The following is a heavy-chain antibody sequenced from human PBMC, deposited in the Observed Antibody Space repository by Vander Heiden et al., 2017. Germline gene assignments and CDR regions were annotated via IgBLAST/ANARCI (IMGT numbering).Heavy chain of an antibody. CDR2: SNPNSGGT. J-gene: IGHJ6*02. CDR3: ARGSGSYSYYYYGMDV. D-gene: IGHD1-26*01. Sequence: QVQLVQSGAEVKKPGASVKVSCKASGYTFTGHYMHWVRQAPGQGLEWMGWSNPNSGGTNYAQKFQGRVTMTRDTSISTAYMELSRLRSDDTAVYYCARGSGSYSYYYYGMDVWGQGTTVTVSS. V-gene: IGHV1-2*02. CDR1: GYTFTGHY.